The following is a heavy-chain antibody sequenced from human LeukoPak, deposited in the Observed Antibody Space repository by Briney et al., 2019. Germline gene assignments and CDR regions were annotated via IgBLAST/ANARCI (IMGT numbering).Heavy chain of an antibody. CDR1: GFTFSSYS. CDR3: ATEVSKLINYDSSGYQNRNFDY. J-gene: IGHJ4*02. D-gene: IGHD3-22*01. CDR2: ISSSSSYI. Sequence: KAGGSLRLSCAASGFTFSSYSMNWVRQAPGKGLEWVSSISSSSSYIYYADSVKGRFTISRDNAKNSLYLQMNSLRAEDTAVYYCATEVSKLINYDSSGYQNRNFDYWGQGTLVTVSS. V-gene: IGHV3-21*01.